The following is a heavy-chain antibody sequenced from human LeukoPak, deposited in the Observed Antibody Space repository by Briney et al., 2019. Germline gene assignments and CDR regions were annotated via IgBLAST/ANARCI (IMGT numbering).Heavy chain of an antibody. CDR2: IKEDGSEK. CDR3: ARQGDDY. CDR1: GFTFSNYW. Sequence: GGSLRLSCAASGFTFSNYWMSWVRQAPGEGLEWVANIKEDGSEKYYVDSVKGRFTISRDNAKNSLYLQMNSLRAEGTAVYYCARQGDDYWGHGTLVTVSS. V-gene: IGHV3-7*01. J-gene: IGHJ4*01. D-gene: IGHD3-16*01.